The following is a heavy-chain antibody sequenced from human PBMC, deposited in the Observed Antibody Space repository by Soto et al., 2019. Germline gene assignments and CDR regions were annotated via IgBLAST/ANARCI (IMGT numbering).Heavy chain of an antibody. CDR3: ARSYSYGLNDY. CDR1: GYTFTNYD. V-gene: IGHV1-8*01. CDR2: VNPNSDYT. D-gene: IGHD5-18*01. Sequence: ASVTVSCKASGYTFTNYDITWVRQAAGQGLEWVGWVNPNSDYTAYAQKFVGRVTMTRNTPLRTTYMELSSLNSGDTAVYYCARSYSYGLNDYWGQGTLVTVSS. J-gene: IGHJ4*02.